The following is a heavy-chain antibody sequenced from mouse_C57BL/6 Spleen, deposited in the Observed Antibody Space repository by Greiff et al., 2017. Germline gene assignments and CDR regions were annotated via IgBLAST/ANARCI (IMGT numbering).Heavy chain of an antibody. CDR3: AREPNWDYFDY. CDR2: ISSGSSTI. J-gene: IGHJ2*01. Sequence: VQLKESGGGLVKPGGSLKLSCAASGFTFSDYGMHWVRQAPEKGLEWVAYISSGSSTIYYAGTVKGRCTIARDKAKNTLYLQMTSLRSEDTAMYYCAREPNWDYFDYWGQGTTLTVSS. D-gene: IGHD4-1*01. V-gene: IGHV5-17*01. CDR1: GFTFSDYG.